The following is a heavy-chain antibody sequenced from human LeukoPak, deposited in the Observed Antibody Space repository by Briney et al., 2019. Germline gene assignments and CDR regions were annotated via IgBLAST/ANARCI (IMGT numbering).Heavy chain of an antibody. J-gene: IGHJ3*02. Sequence: GSLRLSCAASGFTFSSYWMSWVRQAPGKGLVWVSRISTDGSSTNSADSVKGRFTISRDNAKNTLYLQMNSLRAEDTAVYYCVREYSSSSGRAFDIWGQGTMVTVSP. CDR2: ISTDGSST. V-gene: IGHV3-74*01. D-gene: IGHD6-6*01. CDR3: VREYSSSSGRAFDI. CDR1: GFTFSSYW.